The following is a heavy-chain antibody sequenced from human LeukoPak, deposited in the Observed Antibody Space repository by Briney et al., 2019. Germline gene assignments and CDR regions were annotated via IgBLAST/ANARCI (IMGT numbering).Heavy chain of an antibody. D-gene: IGHD3-16*01. CDR3: ARVRRFGAGQDY. CDR2: VSHSGST. V-gene: IGHV4-34*01. Sequence: SSETLSLTCAVYGGSFSGYYWSWIRQPRGRGREWIGEVSHSGSTNYNPSLKSRVTISLDTSKNQFSLKVKSVTAADTAVYYCARVRRFGAGQDYWGQGTLVTFSS. CDR1: GGSFSGYY. J-gene: IGHJ4*02.